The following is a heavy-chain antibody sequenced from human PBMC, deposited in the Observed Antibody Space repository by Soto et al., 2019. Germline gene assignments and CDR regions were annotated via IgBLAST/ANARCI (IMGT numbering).Heavy chain of an antibody. CDR3: AASIFYYGMDV. V-gene: IGHV5-51*01. CDR2: IYPGDSDA. Sequence: GESLKISCKGSGYSFTTYWIAWVRQMPGRGLEWMGIIYPGDSDARYSPSFQGQVTISADKSISTAYLRWTSLKASDTAIYYCAASIFYYGMDVWGQGTTVTVSS. J-gene: IGHJ6*02. CDR1: GYSFTTYW.